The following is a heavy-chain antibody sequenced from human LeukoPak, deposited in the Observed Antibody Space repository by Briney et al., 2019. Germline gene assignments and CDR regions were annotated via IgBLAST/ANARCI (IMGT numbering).Heavy chain of an antibody. V-gene: IGHV4-34*01. D-gene: IGHD3-22*01. J-gene: IGHJ4*02. CDR3: AFYYYDSSGYYYFDY. Sequence: SETLSLTCTVSGGSFSGYYWSWIRQPPGKGLEWIGEINHSGSTNYNPSLKSRVTISVDTSKNQFSLKLSSVTAADTAVYYCAFYYYDSSGYYYFDYWGQGTLVTVSS. CDR1: GGSFSGYY. CDR2: INHSGST.